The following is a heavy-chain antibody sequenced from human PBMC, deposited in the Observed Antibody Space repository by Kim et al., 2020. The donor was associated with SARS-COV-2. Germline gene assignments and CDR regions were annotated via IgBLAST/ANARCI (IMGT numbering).Heavy chain of an antibody. CDR1: GYTFTSYD. J-gene: IGHJ4*02. Sequence: ASVKVSCKASGYTFTSYDINWVRQATGQGLEWMGWMNPNSGNTGYAQKFQGRVTMTRNTSISTAYMELSSLRSEDTAVYYCARISPVTTNFDYWGQGTLVTVSS. CDR3: ARISPVTTNFDY. D-gene: IGHD4-17*01. V-gene: IGHV1-8*01. CDR2: MNPNSGNT.